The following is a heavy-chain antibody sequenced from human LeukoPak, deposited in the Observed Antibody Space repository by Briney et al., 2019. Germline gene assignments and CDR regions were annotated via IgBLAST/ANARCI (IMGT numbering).Heavy chain of an antibody. CDR3: ARAGIAAAHFDY. Sequence: PGGSLRLSCAASGFSFSSYAMSWVRQAPGKGLVWVSRINSDGSSTTYADSVKGRFTISRDNAKNTLYLQMNSLRAEDTAVYYCARAGIAAAHFDYWGQGTLVTVSS. CDR2: INSDGSST. V-gene: IGHV3-74*03. CDR1: GFSFSSYA. D-gene: IGHD6-13*01. J-gene: IGHJ4*02.